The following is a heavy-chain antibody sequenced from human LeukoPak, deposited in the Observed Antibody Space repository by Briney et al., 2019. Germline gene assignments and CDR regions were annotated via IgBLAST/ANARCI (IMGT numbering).Heavy chain of an antibody. J-gene: IGHJ4*02. CDR1: GFSFSDYW. Sequence: PGGSLRLSCAASGFSFSDYWMSWVRQAPGKGLESVGRIKSKNEGGTRDYGAPVKGRFSISRDDSTNTLYLQMNSLKIEDTAVYYCTSGGGTMDSSGQGTLVTVSS. CDR2: IKSKNEGGTR. V-gene: IGHV3-15*01. D-gene: IGHD2-15*01. CDR3: TSGGGTMDS.